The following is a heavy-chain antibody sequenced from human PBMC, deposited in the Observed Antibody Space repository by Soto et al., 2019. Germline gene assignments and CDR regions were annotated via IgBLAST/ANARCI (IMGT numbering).Heavy chain of an antibody. CDR1: GFTFSSYG. Sequence: GGSLRLSCAASGFTFSSYGMHWVRQAPGKGLEWVAVISYDGSNKYYADSVKGRFTVSRDNSKNTLYLQMNSLRAEDTAVYYCAKDQYDSSGYRSKTYYYYGMDVWGQGTTVTVSS. CDR3: AKDQYDSSGYRSKTYYYYGMDV. CDR2: ISYDGSNK. V-gene: IGHV3-30*18. J-gene: IGHJ6*02. D-gene: IGHD3-22*01.